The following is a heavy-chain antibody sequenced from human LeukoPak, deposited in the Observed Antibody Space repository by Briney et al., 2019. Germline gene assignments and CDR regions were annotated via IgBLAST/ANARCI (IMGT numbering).Heavy chain of an antibody. CDR1: GFTFSRYW. CDR2: IKDDGSQK. J-gene: IGHJ4*02. V-gene: IGHV3-7*01. CDR3: APWICISTSCYLDY. Sequence: GGSLRLSCAASGFTFSRYWMTWVRQAPGKGLEWVANIKDDGSQKYYVDSVKGRFTISRDNAKNSLYLQMNSLRAEDTAVYYCAPWICISTSCYLDYWGQGTLVTVSS. D-gene: IGHD2-2*01.